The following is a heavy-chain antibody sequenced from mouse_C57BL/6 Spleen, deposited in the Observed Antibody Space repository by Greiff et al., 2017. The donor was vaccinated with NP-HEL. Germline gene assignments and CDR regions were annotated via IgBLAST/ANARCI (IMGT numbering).Heavy chain of an antibody. Sequence: EVQLQQSGPELVKPGASVKISCKASGYTFTDYYMNWVKQSHGQSLEWIGDINPNNGGTSYNQKFKGKATLTVDKSSSTAYMELRSLTSEDSSVYYCAREGRAGFAYWGQGTRVTVAA. J-gene: IGHJ3*01. CDR1: GYTFTDYY. CDR3: AREGRAGFAY. V-gene: IGHV1-26*01. CDR2: INPNNGGT. D-gene: IGHD3-3*01.